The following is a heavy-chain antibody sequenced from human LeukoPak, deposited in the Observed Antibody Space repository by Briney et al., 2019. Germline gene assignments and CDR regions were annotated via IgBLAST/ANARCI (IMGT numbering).Heavy chain of an antibody. J-gene: IGHJ3*01. CDR1: GFTLSTYD. Sequence: PGGSLRLSCTASGFTLSTYDMHWVRQATGKSLEWVAIIGTAGDSYYAGSVEGRFTISRENAKNSLYLQMNSLRAGDTAVYYCARGSRRVQPPRSYDFDVWGQGSVVTVSS. V-gene: IGHV3-13*01. D-gene: IGHD1-1*01. CDR2: IGTAGDS. CDR3: ARGSRRVQPPRSYDFDV.